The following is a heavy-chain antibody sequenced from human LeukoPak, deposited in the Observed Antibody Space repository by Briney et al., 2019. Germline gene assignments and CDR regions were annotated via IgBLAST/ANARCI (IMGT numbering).Heavy chain of an antibody. Sequence: PSETLSLTCAVYGGSFSGYYWSWVRQAPGKGLEWVSAISGSGGSTYYADSVKGRFTISRDNSKNTLYLQMNSLRAEDTAVYYCANQIFGVVIGAFDIWGQGTMVTVSS. CDR2: ISGSGGST. J-gene: IGHJ3*02. V-gene: IGHV3-23*01. D-gene: IGHD3-3*01. CDR3: ANQIFGVVIGAFDI. CDR1: GGSFSGYY.